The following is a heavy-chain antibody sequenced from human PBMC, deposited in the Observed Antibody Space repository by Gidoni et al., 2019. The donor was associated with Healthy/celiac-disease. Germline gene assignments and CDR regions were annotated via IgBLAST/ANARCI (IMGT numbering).Heavy chain of an antibody. Sequence: AASGFTFDDYAMHWVRKATGKGLECVSGISGNSGSIGYADSVKGRFTISRDNAKNSLYLQMNSLRAEDTALYYCAKEYCANGGVFDYWVQGTLVTVSS. CDR2: ISGNSGSI. V-gene: IGHV3-9*01. CDR1: GFTFDDYA. J-gene: IGHJ4*02. D-gene: IGHD2-8*02. CDR3: AKEYCANGGVFDY.